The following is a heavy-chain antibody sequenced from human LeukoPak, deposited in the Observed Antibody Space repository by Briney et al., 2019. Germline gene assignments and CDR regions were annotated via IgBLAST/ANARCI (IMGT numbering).Heavy chain of an antibody. D-gene: IGHD1-26*01. CDR1: GFKFA. Sequence: PGGSLRLSCVASGFKFAMHWVRQAPGKGLEWVSGLSWHSGSIGYADSVKGRFIISRDNAKNSLYLVMNSLRPEDSALYYCAKETKVGENLYYFDYWGRGTLVTVSS. V-gene: IGHV3-9*01. CDR2: LSWHSGSI. J-gene: IGHJ4*02. CDR3: AKETKVGENLYYFDY.